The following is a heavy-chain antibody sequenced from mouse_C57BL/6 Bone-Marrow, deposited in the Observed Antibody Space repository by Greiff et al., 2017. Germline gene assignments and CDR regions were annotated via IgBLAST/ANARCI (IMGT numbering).Heavy chain of an antibody. D-gene: IGHD2-3*01. V-gene: IGHV1-4*01. J-gene: IGHJ4*01. Sequence: VKLMESGAELARPGASVKMSCKASGYTFTSYTMHWVKQRPGQGLEWIGYINPSNGYTKYNQKFKDKATLTADKASSTAYIQLSSLTSEDAAIYYYSRCGYYKGYAMDYWDQGTSVTVSA. CDR3: SRCGYYKGYAMDY. CDR1: GYTFTSYT. CDR2: INPSNGYT.